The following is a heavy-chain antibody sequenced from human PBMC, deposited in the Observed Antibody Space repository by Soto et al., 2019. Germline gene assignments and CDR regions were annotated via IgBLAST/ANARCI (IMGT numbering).Heavy chain of an antibody. D-gene: IGHD4-17*01. CDR1: GFTFSSYA. CDR3: AKRTVGSYFDR. J-gene: IGHJ2*01. Sequence: EVQLLESGGGLVQPGGSLRLSCAASGFTFSSYAMNWVLQAPGKGLEWVSVISGSGGSTYYADAVKGRFTISRYNSKNTLYLQLNSLRADDTAVYYCAKRTVGSYFDRCGLGTLVTVSS. V-gene: IGHV3-23*01. CDR2: ISGSGGST.